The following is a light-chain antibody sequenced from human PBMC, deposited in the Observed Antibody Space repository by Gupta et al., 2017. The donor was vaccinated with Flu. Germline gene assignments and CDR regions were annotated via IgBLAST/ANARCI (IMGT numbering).Light chain of an antibody. V-gene: IGKV3-11*01. J-gene: IGKJ1*01. CDR3: HQRSNWQR. CDR2: DAS. Sequence: EAVLTQSPGTLSLSPGERATLSCRASQSVNNYIAWYQQKPGQAPRLLIYDASNRAAGAPPRFSGSGSGTDFTLTISSLEPEDSAIYYCHQRSNWQRVGQGTKVEIK. CDR1: QSVNNY.